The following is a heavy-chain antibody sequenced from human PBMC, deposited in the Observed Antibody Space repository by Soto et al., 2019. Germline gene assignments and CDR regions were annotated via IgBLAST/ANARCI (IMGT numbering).Heavy chain of an antibody. CDR2: IIPIFGTA. D-gene: IGHD3-22*01. V-gene: IGHV1-69*01. J-gene: IGHJ4*02. CDR3: ARGWGYDSNDYYYAY. Sequence: QVQLVQSGAEVRKPGSSVKVSCKASGGTFSRHAISWVRQAPGQGLEWVGGIIPIFGTANHAQKFQGRDTIIADESTNTVYIELSSLRSDDTAMYYCARGWGYDSNDYYYAYWGQGTLVIVSS. CDR1: GGTFSRHA.